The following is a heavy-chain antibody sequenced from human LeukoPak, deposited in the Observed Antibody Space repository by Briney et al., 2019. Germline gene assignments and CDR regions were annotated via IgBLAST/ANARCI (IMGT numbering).Heavy chain of an antibody. V-gene: IGHV3-30*02. Sequence: GGSLRLSCAASGFTFSSYSMNWVRQAPGKGLEWVAFIRYDGSNKYYADSVKGRFTISRDNSKNTLYLQMNSLRAEDTAVYYCAKDQLGWGHCSSTSCYTGAFDIWGQGTMVTVSS. CDR3: AKDQLGWGHCSSTSCYTGAFDI. J-gene: IGHJ3*02. D-gene: IGHD2-2*02. CDR2: IRYDGSNK. CDR1: GFTFSSYS.